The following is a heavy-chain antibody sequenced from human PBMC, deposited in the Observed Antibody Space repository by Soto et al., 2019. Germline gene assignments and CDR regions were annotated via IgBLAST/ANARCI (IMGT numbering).Heavy chain of an antibody. CDR2: IKSDGSRI. CDR1: GFIFSDYW. D-gene: IGHD3-9*01. Sequence: EVQLVESGGGLVQPGGSLRLSCVSSGFIFSDYWMYWVRQAPGQGLVWVSRIKSDGSRITYADSVKGRFTISRDNAKNTLHLQMNGLRVEDTAVYYCARDLWKYDRYYFDLWGQGTLVTVAS. V-gene: IGHV3-74*03. CDR3: ARDLWKYDRYYFDL. J-gene: IGHJ4*02.